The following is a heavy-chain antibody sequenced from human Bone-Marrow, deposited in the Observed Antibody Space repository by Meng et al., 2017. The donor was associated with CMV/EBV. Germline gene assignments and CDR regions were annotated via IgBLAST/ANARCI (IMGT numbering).Heavy chain of an antibody. Sequence: SGPTLVKPTETLTLTCTVSGFSLSNARMGVSWIRQPPGKALEWLAHIFSNDEKSYSTSLKSRLTISKDTSKSQVVLTMTNMDPVDTATYYCARIRRPKYYDILTGYPTRAFDSWGQGNLVTVSS. CDR2: IFSNDEK. J-gene: IGHJ5*01. D-gene: IGHD3-9*01. CDR3: ARIRRPKYYDILTGYPTRAFDS. CDR1: GFSLSNARMG. V-gene: IGHV2-26*01.